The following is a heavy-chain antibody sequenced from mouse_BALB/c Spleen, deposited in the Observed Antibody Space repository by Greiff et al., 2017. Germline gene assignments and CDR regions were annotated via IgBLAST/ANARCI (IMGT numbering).Heavy chain of an antibody. CDR3: AYYYGSTSYFDY. CDR1: GYTFTSYW. Sequence: VQLQQPGAELVKPGASVKLSCKASGYTFTSYWMPWVKQRPGQGLEWIGEINPSNGRTNYNEKFKSKATLTVDKSSSTAYMQLSSLTSEDSAVYYCAYYYGSTSYFDYWGQGTTLTVSS. J-gene: IGHJ2*01. CDR2: INPSNGRT. D-gene: IGHD1-1*01. V-gene: IGHV1S81*02.